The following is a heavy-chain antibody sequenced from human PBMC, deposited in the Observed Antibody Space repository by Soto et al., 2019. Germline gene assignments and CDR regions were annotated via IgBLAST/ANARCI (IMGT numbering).Heavy chain of an antibody. CDR1: GGSIRNGDYY. CDR3: VTVNLVGAAYYFDY. CDR2: VYYSGTT. Sequence: SETLSLTCTVSGGSIRNGDYYWGWIRQPPGKGLEWIGYVYYSGTTYSHPSLNSRVYISVDTSENQFSLRLTSLTAADTAVYYCVTVNLVGAAYYFDYWGPGTLVTVSS. V-gene: IGHV4-30-4*01. J-gene: IGHJ4*02. D-gene: IGHD1-26*01.